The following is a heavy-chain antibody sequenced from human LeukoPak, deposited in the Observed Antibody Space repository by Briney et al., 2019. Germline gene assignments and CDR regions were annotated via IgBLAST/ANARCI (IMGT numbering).Heavy chain of an antibody. J-gene: IGHJ4*02. CDR1: GFTFSSYW. V-gene: IGHV3-7*01. D-gene: IGHD5-18*01. Sequence: GGSLRLSCAASGFTFSSYWMSWVRQAPGKGLEWVANIKQDGSEKYYVDSVKGRFTISRDNAKNSLYLQMNSLRAEDTAVYYCARVMDSYGSFPGYFDYWGQGTLVTVSS. CDR3: ARVMDSYGSFPGYFDY. CDR2: IKQDGSEK.